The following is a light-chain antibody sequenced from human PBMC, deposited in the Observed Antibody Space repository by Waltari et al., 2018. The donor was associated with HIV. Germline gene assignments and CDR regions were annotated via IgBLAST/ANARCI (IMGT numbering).Light chain of an antibody. CDR2: WAS. Sequence: IVLTQSPDSLAVPLCGGVTFTCKTSQSLLYRSNGKNYLAWYQQRPGQSPKLLISWASTRESGVPDRFGGSGSGTDFTLTISGLQAEDVATYYCQQYYTTRTFGQGTKVEI. J-gene: IGKJ1*01. CDR3: QQYYTTRT. V-gene: IGKV4-1*01. CDR1: QSLLYRSNGKNY.